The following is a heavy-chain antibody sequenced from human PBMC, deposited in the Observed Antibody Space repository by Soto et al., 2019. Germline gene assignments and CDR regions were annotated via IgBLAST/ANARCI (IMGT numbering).Heavy chain of an antibody. CDR3: ARFPLDFWSGPGGFDD. J-gene: IGHJ4*02. D-gene: IGHD3-3*01. CDR1: GGSISSYY. V-gene: IGHV4-59*08. Sequence: PSETLSLTCTVSGGSISSYYWSWIRQPPGKGLEWIGYIYYSGSTNYNPSLKSRVTISVDTSKNQFSLKLSSVTAADTAVYYCARFPLDFWSGPGGFDDWGQGTLVTVSS. CDR2: IYYSGST.